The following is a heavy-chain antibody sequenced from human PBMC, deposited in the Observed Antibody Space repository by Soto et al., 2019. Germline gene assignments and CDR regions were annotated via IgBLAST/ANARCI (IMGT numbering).Heavy chain of an antibody. D-gene: IGHD3-16*01. CDR1: GGSVKTHH. CDR3: ARDDYFIPGWFDP. J-gene: IGHJ5*02. V-gene: IGHV4-59*02. Sequence: QVQLQESGPGLVKPSETLSLICTVSGGSVKTHHWNWIRQPPGKGLEWIGFIYSSGTSNYNPALKTRVTMSVDTSKNQFSLKLKSVTVADTAVYYCARDDYFIPGWFDPWGQGILVTVSS. CDR2: IYSSGTS.